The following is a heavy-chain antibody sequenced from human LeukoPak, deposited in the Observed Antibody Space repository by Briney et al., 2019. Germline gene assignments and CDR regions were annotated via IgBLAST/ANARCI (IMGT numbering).Heavy chain of an antibody. CDR1: GFTFSSYG. CDR3: AKAEGQDEYYMDV. CDR2: IRYDGSNQ. D-gene: IGHD2-15*01. V-gene: IGHV3-30*02. J-gene: IGHJ6*03. Sequence: GGSLRLSCAASGFTFSSYGTHWVRQAPGKGLEWVAFIRYDGSNQYYADSVKGRFTISRDNSKNTLYLQMNSLRAEDTAVYYCAKAEGQDEYYMDVWGKGTTVTVSS.